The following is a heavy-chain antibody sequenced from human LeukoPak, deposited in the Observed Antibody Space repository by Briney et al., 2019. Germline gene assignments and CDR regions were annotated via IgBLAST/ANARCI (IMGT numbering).Heavy chain of an antibody. D-gene: IGHD6-19*01. V-gene: IGHV3-48*02. CDR2: ISSGGGAT. Sequence: PGGSLRLSCAASGFTFSNYNMIWVRQAPGKGLEWVSYISSGGGATHYADSVKGRFTISRDNAKNSLYLQMNSLRDEDTALYSCAKTHGHGWYFDYWGQGNLVTVAS. CDR3: AKTHGHGWYFDY. J-gene: IGHJ4*02. CDR1: GFTFSNYN.